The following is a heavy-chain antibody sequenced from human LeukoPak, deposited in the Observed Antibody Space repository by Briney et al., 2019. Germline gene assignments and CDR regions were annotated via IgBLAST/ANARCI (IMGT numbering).Heavy chain of an antibody. CDR3: ARGITVVTPGANWFDP. D-gene: IGHD4-23*01. CDR2: IYTSGST. V-gene: IGHV4-4*07. J-gene: IGHJ5*02. CDR1: GGSMSSYY. Sequence: SESLSLTCTVSGGSMSSYYWSWIRQPAGKGLEWIGRIYTSGSTNYNPSLKSRVTISVDTSKNQFSLKLSSVTAADTAVYYCARGITVVTPGANWFDPWGQGTLVTVSS.